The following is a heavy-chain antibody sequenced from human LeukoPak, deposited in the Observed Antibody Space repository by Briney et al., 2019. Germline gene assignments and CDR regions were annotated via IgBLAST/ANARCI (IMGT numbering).Heavy chain of an antibody. CDR3: AKDSGGSDY. Sequence: PGGSLRLSCGASGFTFSSYAMSWVRQAAGKGREWVSAISGSGGSTYYADCVKGRFTISRDNSKNTLYLQMTSLRAEDTAVYYCAKDSGGSDYWGQGTLVTVSS. J-gene: IGHJ4*02. D-gene: IGHD3-10*01. CDR2: ISGSGGST. V-gene: IGHV3-23*01. CDR1: GFTFSSYA.